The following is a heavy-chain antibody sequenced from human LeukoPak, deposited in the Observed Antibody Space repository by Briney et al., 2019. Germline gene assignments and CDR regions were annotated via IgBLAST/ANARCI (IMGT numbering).Heavy chain of an antibody. J-gene: IGHJ5*02. CDR1: GFTFSSYG. D-gene: IGHD3-3*01. V-gene: IGHV3-30*02. CDR2: IRYDGSNN. CDR3: AKDHRNDFWSGFHP. Sequence: GGSLRLSCAASGFTFSSYGMHWVRQAPGKGLEWVAFIRYDGSNNYYADSVKGRFTISRDNSKNTLYLQMNSLRAEDTAVYYCAKDHRNDFWSGFHPWGQGTLVTVSS.